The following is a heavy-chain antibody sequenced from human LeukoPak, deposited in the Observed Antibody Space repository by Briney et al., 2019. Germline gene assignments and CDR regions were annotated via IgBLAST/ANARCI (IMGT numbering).Heavy chain of an antibody. J-gene: IGHJ4*02. D-gene: IGHD2-15*01. V-gene: IGHV4-61*02. CDR3: ARNSCPSGTCYDNRGYFDY. Sequence: SQTLSLTCTVSGGSINSAIYYWTWIRQPAGKGLEWIGRIYTSGSTNYNPSLKSRVTISVDTSKNQFSLKLSSVTAADTAVYYCARNSCPSGTCYDNRGYFDYWGQGTLVTVSS. CDR2: IYTSGST. CDR1: GGSINSAIYY.